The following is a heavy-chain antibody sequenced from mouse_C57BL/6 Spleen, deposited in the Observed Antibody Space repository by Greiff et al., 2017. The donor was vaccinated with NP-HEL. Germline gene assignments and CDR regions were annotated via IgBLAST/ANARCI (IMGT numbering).Heavy chain of an antibody. J-gene: IGHJ1*03. V-gene: IGHV1-22*01. CDR1: GYTFTDYN. Sequence: VQLQQSGPELVKPGASVKMSCKASGYTFTDYNMHWVKQSHGKSLEWIGYINPNNGGTSYNQKFKGKATLTVNKSSSTAYMELRSLTSEDSAVYYCARTEKFDGSSYGWYFDVWGTGTTVTVSS. CDR3: ARTEKFDGSSYGWYFDV. CDR2: INPNNGGT. D-gene: IGHD1-1*01.